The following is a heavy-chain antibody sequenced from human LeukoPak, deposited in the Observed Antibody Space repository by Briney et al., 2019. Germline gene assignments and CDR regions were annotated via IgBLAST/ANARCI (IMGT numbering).Heavy chain of an antibody. CDR2: INSDGSST. J-gene: IGHJ4*02. CDR3: ARDGLYCSSTSCYFDF. Sequence: PGGSLRLSCAASGFTFSSNWMHWVRQAPGKGLVWVSRINSDGSSTTYADSVKGRFTISRDNAKNSLYLQMNSLRAEDTAVYYCARDGLYCSSTSCYFDFWGQGTLVTVSS. D-gene: IGHD2-2*01. CDR1: GFTFSSNW. V-gene: IGHV3-74*01.